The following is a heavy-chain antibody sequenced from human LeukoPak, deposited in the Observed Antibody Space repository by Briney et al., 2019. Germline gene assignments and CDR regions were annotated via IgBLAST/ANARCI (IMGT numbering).Heavy chain of an antibody. Sequence: GGSLRLSCAASGFTFSSYWMHWVRQAPGKGLVWVSRINSDGSSTSYADSVKGRFTISRDNAKNTLYLQMNSLRAEDTAVYYRVRVVVVPAAIWGSYYYYGMDVWGQGTTVTVSS. V-gene: IGHV3-74*01. CDR2: INSDGSST. CDR3: VRVVVVPAAIWGSYYYYGMDV. J-gene: IGHJ6*02. D-gene: IGHD2-2*02. CDR1: GFTFSSYW.